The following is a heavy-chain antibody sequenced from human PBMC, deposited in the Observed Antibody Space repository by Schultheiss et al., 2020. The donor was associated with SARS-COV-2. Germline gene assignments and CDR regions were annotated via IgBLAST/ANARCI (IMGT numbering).Heavy chain of an antibody. CDR2: INWNGGST. D-gene: IGHD1-26*01. CDR1: GFTFDDYG. V-gene: IGHV3-20*01. J-gene: IGHJ3*02. Sequence: GGSLRLSCAASGFTFDDYGMSWVRQAPGKGLEWVSGINWNGGSTGYADSVNGRFTISRDNAKNSLYLQMNSLRAEDTALYHCARVMWEKGAFDIWGQGTMVTVSS. CDR3: ARVMWEKGAFDI.